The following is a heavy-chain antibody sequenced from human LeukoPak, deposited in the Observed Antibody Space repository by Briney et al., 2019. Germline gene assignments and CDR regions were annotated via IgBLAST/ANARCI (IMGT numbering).Heavy chain of an antibody. CDR1: GYSISSGYY. V-gene: IGHV4-38-2*02. D-gene: IGHD1-26*01. Sequence: NASETLSLTCTVSGYSISSGYYWGWIRQPPGKGLEWIGSIYHSGSTHYNPSLKSRVTISADTSKNQFSLKLSSVTAADTAVYYCATRSELYSYYYMDVWGKGTTVTISS. CDR3: ATRSELYSYYYMDV. CDR2: IYHSGST. J-gene: IGHJ6*03.